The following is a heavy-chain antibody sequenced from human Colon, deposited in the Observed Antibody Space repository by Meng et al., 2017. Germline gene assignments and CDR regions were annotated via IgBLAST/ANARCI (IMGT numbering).Heavy chain of an antibody. D-gene: IGHD6-19*01. Sequence: QPPLQESGPGLVKPSAALSLTCTVPGGSISTSGYYWGWIRQPPGKGLEWIGSIGHSGITYYTPSLKSRVTVSIDTSKRQFSLILTSVTAADTAVYYCVRSSAWVRTGFDPWGQGTLVTVSS. V-gene: IGHV4-39*01. J-gene: IGHJ5*02. CDR1: GGSISTSGYY. CDR2: IGHSGIT. CDR3: VRSSAWVRTGFDP.